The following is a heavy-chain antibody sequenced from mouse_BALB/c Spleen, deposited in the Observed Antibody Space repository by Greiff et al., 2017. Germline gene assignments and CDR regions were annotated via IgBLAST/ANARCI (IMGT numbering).Heavy chain of an antibody. CDR2: ISSGGST. J-gene: IGHJ3*01. CDR3: ARGDYGSSYGAWFAS. Sequence: EVQLVESGGGLVKPGGSLKLSCAASGFTFSSYAMSWVRQTPEKRLEWVASISSGGSTYYPDSVKGRFTISRDNARNILYLQMSSLRSEDTAMYYCARGDYGSSYGAWFASWGQGTLVTVSA. CDR1: GFTFSSYA. V-gene: IGHV5-6-5*01. D-gene: IGHD1-1*01.